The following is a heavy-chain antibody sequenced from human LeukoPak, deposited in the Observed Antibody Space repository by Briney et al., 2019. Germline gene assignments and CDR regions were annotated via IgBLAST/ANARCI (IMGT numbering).Heavy chain of an antibody. Sequence: SETLSLTCAVYGGSFSGYYWSWIRQPPGKGLEWIGEINHSGSTNYNPSLKSRVTMSVDPSKNQFSLKLNSVTAADTAVYYCARTQSQSGSYRYYFGYWGQGTLVTVSS. J-gene: IGHJ4*02. CDR1: GGSFSGYY. CDR3: ARTQSQSGSYRYYFGY. D-gene: IGHD1-26*01. V-gene: IGHV4-34*01. CDR2: INHSGST.